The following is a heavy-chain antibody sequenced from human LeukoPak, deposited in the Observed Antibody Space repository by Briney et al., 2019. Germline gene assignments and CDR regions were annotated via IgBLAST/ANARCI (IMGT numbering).Heavy chain of an antibody. CDR2: IYSGGST. J-gene: IGHJ3*02. CDR1: GFTVSSNY. CDR3: AREGLDCSSTSCYEEAFDI. Sequence: PGGSLRLSCAASGFTVSSNYMSWVRQAPGKGLEWVSVIYSGGSTYYADSVKGRFTISRDNSKNTLYLQMNSLRAEDTAVYYCAREGLDCSSTSCYEEAFDIWGQGTMVTVSS. D-gene: IGHD2-2*01. V-gene: IGHV3-66*01.